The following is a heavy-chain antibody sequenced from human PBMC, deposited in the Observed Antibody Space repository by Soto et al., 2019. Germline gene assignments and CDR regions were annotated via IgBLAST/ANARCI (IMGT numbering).Heavy chain of an antibody. V-gene: IGHV3-30-3*01. CDR1: GFTFSSYA. J-gene: IGHJ4*02. CDR2: ISYDGSNK. CDR3: AREPIAFEDPYYFDY. Sequence: HPWGSLRLSCAASGFTFSSYAMHWVRQAPGKGLEWVAVISYDGSNKYYADSVKGRFTISRDNSKNTLYLQMNSLRAEDTAVYYCAREPIAFEDPYYFDYWGQGTLVTVSS. D-gene: IGHD3-3*02.